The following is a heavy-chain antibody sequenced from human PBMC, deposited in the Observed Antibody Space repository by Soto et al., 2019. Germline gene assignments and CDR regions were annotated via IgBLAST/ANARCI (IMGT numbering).Heavy chain of an antibody. CDR1: GYTFNDYY. D-gene: IGHD6-13*01. J-gene: IGHJ4*02. V-gene: IGHV1-2*04. CDR3: AREGITAAAGY. Sequence: QVQLVQSGVEVKKHGASVKVSCKTSGYTFNDYYMHWVRQAPGQGLEWMGWINPDSGGTNYAQKFQGWVTLTRDTSISTAYMELSRLRPDDTAVYYCAREGITAAAGYWGQGTLVTVSS. CDR2: INPDSGGT.